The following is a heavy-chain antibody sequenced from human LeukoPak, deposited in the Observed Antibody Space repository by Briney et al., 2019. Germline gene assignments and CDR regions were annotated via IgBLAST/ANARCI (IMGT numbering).Heavy chain of an antibody. CDR2: ISSSSSYI. Sequence: GGSLRLSCAASGFTFSSYSMNWVRQAPGKGLEWVSSISSSSSYIYYADSVKGRFTISRDNAKNSLYLQMNSLRAEDTAVYYCARSKLLGIAVVGRYAYWGQGTLVTVSS. CDR1: GFTFSSYS. CDR3: ARSKLLGIAVVGRYAY. J-gene: IGHJ4*02. V-gene: IGHV3-21*01. D-gene: IGHD6-19*01.